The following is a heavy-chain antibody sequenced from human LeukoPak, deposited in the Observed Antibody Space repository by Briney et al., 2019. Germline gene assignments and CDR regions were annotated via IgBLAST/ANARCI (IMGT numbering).Heavy chain of an antibody. V-gene: IGHV3-23*01. CDR2: ISGSGGST. Sequence: GGSLRLSCAASGFTFSCYAMSWVRQAPGKGLEWVSAISGSGGSTYYADSVKGRFTISRDNSKNTLYLQMNSLRAEDTAVYYCAKALGGYCSSTSCSYWGQGTLVTVSS. J-gene: IGHJ4*02. CDR1: GFTFSCYA. CDR3: AKALGGYCSSTSCSY. D-gene: IGHD2-2*01.